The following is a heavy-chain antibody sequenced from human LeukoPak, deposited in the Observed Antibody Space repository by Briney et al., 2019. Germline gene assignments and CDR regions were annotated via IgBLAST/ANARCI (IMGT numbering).Heavy chain of an antibody. V-gene: IGHV4-4*07. CDR3: ARLSISTGTL. D-gene: IGHD1-7*01. Sequence: SETLSLTCTVSGSSFSGYYWSWSRQPAGRGLEWIGRVYTNGNTMFNPSLKSRLTMSFDTSTNLFSLHLRSVTAADTAEYYCARLSISTGTLWGHGTLVTVSS. J-gene: IGHJ4*01. CDR2: VYTNGNT. CDR1: GSSFSGYY.